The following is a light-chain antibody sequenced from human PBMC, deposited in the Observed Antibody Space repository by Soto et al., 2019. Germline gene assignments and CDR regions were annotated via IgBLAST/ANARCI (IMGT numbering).Light chain of an antibody. CDR1: QDIATY. CDR2: DAS. CDR3: QQYDNLVYP. V-gene: IGKV1-33*01. Sequence: DIQMTQSPSSLSASVGDRVTITFQASQDIATYLNCFQQKHGKAPELLIYDASNLETGVPSRFSGSSSGTQFTFTINSLQPEAVATYYCQQYDNLVYPFGQGTKVDIK. J-gene: IGKJ2*01.